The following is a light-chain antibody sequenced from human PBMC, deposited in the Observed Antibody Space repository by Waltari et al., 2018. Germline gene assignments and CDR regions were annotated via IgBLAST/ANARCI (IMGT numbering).Light chain of an antibody. CDR3: QMYVNLPAT. Sequence: EIVLTQSPGTLPLSPGDRATLSCRASQSVGKYLAWYQQKPGQAPRLLIYHTSTRATGSPDRFSGSGSGTDFSLTISRLEPEDFAVYHCQMYVNLPATFGQGTKVEI. CDR1: QSVGKY. V-gene: IGKV3-20*01. J-gene: IGKJ1*01. CDR2: HTS.